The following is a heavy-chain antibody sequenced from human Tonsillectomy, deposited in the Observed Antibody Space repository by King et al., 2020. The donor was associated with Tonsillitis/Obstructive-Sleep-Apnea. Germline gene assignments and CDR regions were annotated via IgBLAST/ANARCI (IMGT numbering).Heavy chain of an antibody. CDR2: IDPSDSYT. D-gene: IGHD4-17*01. CDR1: GYSFTNYW. CDR3: ATNGDYEGGGGYYYYHMDV. V-gene: IGHV5-10-1*03. J-gene: IGHJ6*02. Sequence: VQLVESGAEVKKPGESLRISCKGSGYSFTNYWITWVRQMPEKGLEWMGTIDPSDSYTNYSPSFQGHVTISGDKSISTAYLQWSSLKASDTAIYYWATNGDYEGGGGYYYYHMDVWGQGTTVTVSS.